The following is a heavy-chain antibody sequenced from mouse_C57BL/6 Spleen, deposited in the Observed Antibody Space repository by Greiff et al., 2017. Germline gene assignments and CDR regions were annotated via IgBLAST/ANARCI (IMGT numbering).Heavy chain of an antibody. CDR1: GYTFTSYW. CDR2: IDPSDSYT. Sequence: QVQLQQPGAELVMPGASVKLSCKASGYTFTSYWMHWVKQRPGQGLEWIGEIDPSDSYTNYNQKFKGKSTLTVDKSSSTAYMQLSSLTSEDSAVYYCASLRGDAMDYWGQGTSVTVSS. CDR3: ASLRGDAMDY. J-gene: IGHJ4*01. V-gene: IGHV1-69*01.